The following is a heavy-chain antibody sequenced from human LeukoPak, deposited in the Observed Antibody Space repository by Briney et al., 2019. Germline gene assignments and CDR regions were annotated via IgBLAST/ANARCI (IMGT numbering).Heavy chain of an antibody. D-gene: IGHD3-10*01. V-gene: IGHV4-39*01. Sequence: PSETLSLTCTVSGGSISSSSYYWGWIRQPPGKGLEWIGSIYYSGSTYYNPSLKSRVTISVDTSKNLCSLKLTSVTAADTAVYYCVGEEYGTGSYYKSSDWGQGTLVTVSS. J-gene: IGHJ4*02. CDR2: IYYSGST. CDR3: VGEEYGTGSYYKSSD. CDR1: GGSISSSSYY.